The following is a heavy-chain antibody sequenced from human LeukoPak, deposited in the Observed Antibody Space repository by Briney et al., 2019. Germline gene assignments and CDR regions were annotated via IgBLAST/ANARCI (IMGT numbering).Heavy chain of an antibody. CDR1: GGSISSGGYY. J-gene: IGHJ2*01. Sequence: SQTLSLTCTVSGGSISSGGYYWSWIRQHPGKGLEWIGYIYYSGSTYYNPSLKSRVTIAVDTSKNQFSLKLSSVTAADTAVYYCASGRSVVITTSWYFDLWGRGTLVTVSS. D-gene: IGHD3-22*01. CDR2: IYYSGST. CDR3: ASGRSVVITTSWYFDL. V-gene: IGHV4-31*03.